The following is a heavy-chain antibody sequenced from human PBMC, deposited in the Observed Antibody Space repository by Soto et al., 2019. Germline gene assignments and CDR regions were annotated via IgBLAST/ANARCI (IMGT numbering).Heavy chain of an antibody. Sequence: VGSLRLSCAASGFTFSNAWMSWVRQAPGKGLEWVGRIKSKTDGGTTDYAAPVKGRFTISRGDSKNTLYLQMNSLKTEDTAVYYCASSYYDILTGSGSLYGMDVWGQGTTVTVSS. D-gene: IGHD3-9*01. V-gene: IGHV3-15*01. J-gene: IGHJ6*02. CDR3: ASSYYDILTGSGSLYGMDV. CDR2: IKSKTDGGTT. CDR1: GFTFSNAW.